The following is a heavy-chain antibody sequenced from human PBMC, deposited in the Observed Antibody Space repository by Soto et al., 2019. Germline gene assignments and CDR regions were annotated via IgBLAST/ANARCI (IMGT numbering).Heavy chain of an antibody. CDR3: ARDAQRGDFWSGYSEVNWFDP. J-gene: IGHJ5*02. CDR2: ISAYNGNT. D-gene: IGHD3-3*01. Sequence: ASVKVSCKASGYTFTSYGSSWVRQAPGQGLEWMGWISAYNGNTNYAQKLQGRVTMTTDTSTSTAYMELRSLRSDDTAVYYCARDAQRGDFWSGYSEVNWFDPWGQGTLVTVSS. V-gene: IGHV1-18*01. CDR1: GYTFTSYG.